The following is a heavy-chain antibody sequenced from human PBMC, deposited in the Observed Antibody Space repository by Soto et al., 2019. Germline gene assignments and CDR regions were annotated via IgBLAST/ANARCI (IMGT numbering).Heavy chain of an antibody. CDR1: GGSISSGGYY. V-gene: IGHV4-31*03. CDR3: ASSIFTGYAPYYYYYGMDV. D-gene: IGHD3-9*01. Sequence: QVQLQESGPGLVKPSQTLSLTCTVSGGSISSGGYYWSWIRQHSGKGLEWIGYIYYSGSTYYNPSLKSRVTISVDTSNNQFSLKLSSVPAADTAVYYCASSIFTGYAPYYYYYGMDVLGQGTTVTVSS. J-gene: IGHJ6*02. CDR2: IYYSGST.